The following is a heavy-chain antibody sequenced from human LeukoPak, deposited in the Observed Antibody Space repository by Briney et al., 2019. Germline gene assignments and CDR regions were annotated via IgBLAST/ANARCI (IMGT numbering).Heavy chain of an antibody. Sequence: SETLSLTCTVSGGSISSYYWSWIRQPPGKGLEWIGYIYYSGSTNYNPSLTSRVTISVDTSKNQFSLKLSSVTAADTAVYYCAREAQWYYYGSGAYNWFDPWGQGTLVTVSS. V-gene: IGHV4-59*01. D-gene: IGHD3-10*01. CDR2: IYYSGST. J-gene: IGHJ5*02. CDR3: AREAQWYYYGSGAYNWFDP. CDR1: GGSISSYY.